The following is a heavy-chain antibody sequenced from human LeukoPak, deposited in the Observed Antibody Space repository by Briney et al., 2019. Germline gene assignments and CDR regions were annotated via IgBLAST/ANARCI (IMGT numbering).Heavy chain of an antibody. Sequence: ASVKVSCKASGYTFTSYGISWVRQAPGQGLEWMGWISAYNGNTNYAQKFQGRVTMTRNTSISTAYMELSSLRSEDTAVYYCARGVDSSSWYFYWGQGTLITVSS. D-gene: IGHD6-13*01. J-gene: IGHJ4*02. CDR2: ISAYNGNT. V-gene: IGHV1-18*01. CDR3: ARGVDSSSWYFY. CDR1: GYTFTSYG.